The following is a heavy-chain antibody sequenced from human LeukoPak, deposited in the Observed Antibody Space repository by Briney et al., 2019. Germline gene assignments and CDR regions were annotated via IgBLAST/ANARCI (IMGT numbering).Heavy chain of an antibody. CDR1: GFTFSSYG. CDR2: IRYDGSNE. V-gene: IGHV3-30*02. D-gene: IGHD1-1*01. CDR3: ASRVGKSLGFPQL. Sequence: PGGSLRLSCAASGFTFSSYGMHWVRQAPGKGLEWVSFIRYDGSNEYYADSVRGRFTISRDNSKNTLYLQMNSLRSDDTAVYYCASRVGKSLGFPQLWGQGTLVTVSS. J-gene: IGHJ4*02.